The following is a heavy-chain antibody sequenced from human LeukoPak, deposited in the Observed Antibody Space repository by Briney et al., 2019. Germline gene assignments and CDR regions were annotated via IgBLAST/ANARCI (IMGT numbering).Heavy chain of an antibody. Sequence: SETLSLTCTVSGGSISSYYWSWVRQPPGKGLEWIGYIYTSGSTNYNPSLKSRVTISVDTSKNQFSLKLSSVTAADTAVCYCARRRYCSSTSCYNYFDYWGQGTLVTVSS. CDR1: GGSISSYY. V-gene: IGHV4-4*09. CDR2: IYTSGST. D-gene: IGHD2-2*01. CDR3: ARRRYCSSTSCYNYFDY. J-gene: IGHJ4*02.